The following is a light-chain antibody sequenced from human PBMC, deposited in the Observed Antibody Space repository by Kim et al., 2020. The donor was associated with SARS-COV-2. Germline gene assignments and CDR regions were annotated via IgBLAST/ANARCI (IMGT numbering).Light chain of an antibody. V-gene: IGLV1-51*01. J-gene: IGLJ7*01. CDR3: GTWDGSLSPCV. CDR1: SSNIGNNY. CDR2: DNN. Sequence: QSVLTQPPSVSAAPGQKVTISCSGSSSNIGNNYVSWYQQLPGTAPKLLIYDNNKRPSGIPDRFSGSKSGTSATLGITGLQTGDEADYYCGTWDGSLSPCVFVGGTQLTDL.